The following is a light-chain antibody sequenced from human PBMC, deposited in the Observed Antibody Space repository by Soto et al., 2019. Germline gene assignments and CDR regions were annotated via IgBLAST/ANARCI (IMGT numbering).Light chain of an antibody. CDR1: QSLLHSNGYNY. CDR2: LGS. Sequence: DIVMTQSPLSLPVTPGEAASISCRSSQSLLHSNGYNYLDWYLQKPGQSPQLLIYLGSNRASGVPDRFSGSGSGTDFTLKISRVEAEDVGAYYCMQALQTFGQGTRLEIK. J-gene: IGKJ5*01. CDR3: MQALQT. V-gene: IGKV2-28*01.